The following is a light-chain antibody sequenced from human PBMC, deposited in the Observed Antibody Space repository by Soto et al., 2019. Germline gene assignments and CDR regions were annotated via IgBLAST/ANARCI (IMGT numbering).Light chain of an antibody. J-gene: IGLJ2*01. CDR1: SSDVGGYNY. CDR2: EVS. CDR3: SSYTSSRTLVV. Sequence: QSALTQPASVSGSPGQSITISCTGTSSDVGGYNYVSWYQHHPGKAPKLMIYEVSDRPSGISNRFSGSKSGNTASLTISGLQPEDEADYYCSSYTSSRTLVVFGGGTKLTVL. V-gene: IGLV2-14*01.